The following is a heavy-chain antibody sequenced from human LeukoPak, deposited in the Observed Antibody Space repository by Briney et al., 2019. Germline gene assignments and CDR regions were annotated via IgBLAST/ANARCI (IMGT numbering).Heavy chain of an antibody. Sequence: PGGSLRLSCAASGFTFSSYAMHWVRQAPGKGLEWVAVISYDGSNKYYADSVKGRFTISRDNSKNTLYLQMNSLRAEDTAVYYCARDFSSSPFDYWGQGILVTVSS. J-gene: IGHJ4*02. CDR2: ISYDGSNK. D-gene: IGHD6-13*01. CDR1: GFTFSSYA. V-gene: IGHV3-30-3*01. CDR3: ARDFSSSPFDY.